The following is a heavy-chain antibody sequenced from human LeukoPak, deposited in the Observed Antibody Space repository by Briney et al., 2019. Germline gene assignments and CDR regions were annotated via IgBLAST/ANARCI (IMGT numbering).Heavy chain of an antibody. CDR2: INPSGGST. D-gene: IGHD1-26*01. V-gene: IGHV1-46*01. CDR1: GYTFTSYG. CDR3: ASSHIWEGAFDI. J-gene: IGHJ3*02. Sequence: ASVKVSCKASGYTFTSYGISWVRQAPGQGLEWMGIINPSGGSTSYAQKFQGRVTMTRDMSTSTVYMELSSLRSEDTAVYYCASSHIWEGAFDIWGQGTMVTVSS.